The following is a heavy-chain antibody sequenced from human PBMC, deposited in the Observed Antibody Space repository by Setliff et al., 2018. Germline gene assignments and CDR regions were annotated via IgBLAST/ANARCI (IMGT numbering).Heavy chain of an antibody. J-gene: IGHJ6*03. D-gene: IGHD5-18*01. V-gene: IGHV1-69*05. Sequence: SVKVSCKASGGSFSSYGITWVRQAPGQGLEWMGGTIPLFGTTDYAQKFHGRVTIITDESTSTAYMELSSLTSDDTAVYHCAREGVDTRSSTDYRYYMDVWGKGTTVTVSS. CDR3: AREGVDTRSSTDYRYYMDV. CDR2: TIPLFGTT. CDR1: GGSFSSYG.